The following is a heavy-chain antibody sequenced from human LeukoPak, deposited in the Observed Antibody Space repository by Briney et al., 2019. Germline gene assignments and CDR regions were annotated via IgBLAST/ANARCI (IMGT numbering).Heavy chain of an antibody. CDR1: GFTFSSDS. V-gene: IGHV3-21*01. Sequence: GGSLRLSCAASGFTFSSDSMNGVRQAPGKGLEWVSSISSIRSYIYYADSVKGRFTISRDNAKNSLYLQMSSLRAEDTAVYSCAREVSRRGWFDPWGQGTLVTVSS. CDR3: AREVSRRGWFDP. D-gene: IGHD3-10*01. CDR2: ISSIRSYI. J-gene: IGHJ5*02.